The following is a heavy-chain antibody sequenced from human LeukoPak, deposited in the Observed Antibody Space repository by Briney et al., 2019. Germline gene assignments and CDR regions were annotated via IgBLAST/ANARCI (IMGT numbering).Heavy chain of an antibody. V-gene: IGHV3-30-3*01. CDR3: ARDPEALDY. J-gene: IGHJ4*02. CDR2: ISYDGSRK. CDR1: GFSFSNYA. Sequence: PGGSLRLSCAASGFSFSNYAMHWVRQAPGKGLEWVAVISYDGSRKYYADSVKGRFTISRDNSENTVYLQMNSLRAEDTAVYYCARDPEALDYWGQGTLVTVSS.